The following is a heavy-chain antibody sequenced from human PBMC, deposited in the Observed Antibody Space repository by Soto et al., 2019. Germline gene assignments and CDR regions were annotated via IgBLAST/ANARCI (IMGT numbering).Heavy chain of an antibody. Sequence: SVKVSCKASGGTFSSYAISWVRQAPGQGLEWMGGIIPIFGTANYAQKFQGRVTITADESTSTAYMELSSLRSEDTAVYYCASNKVGATTYYYYGMDVWGQGTTVTVS. CDR3: ASNKVGATTYYYYGMDV. D-gene: IGHD1-26*01. V-gene: IGHV1-69*13. CDR1: GGTFSSYA. CDR2: IIPIFGTA. J-gene: IGHJ6*02.